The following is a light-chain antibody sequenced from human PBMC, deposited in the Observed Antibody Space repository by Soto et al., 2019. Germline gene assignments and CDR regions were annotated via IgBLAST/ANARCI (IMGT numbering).Light chain of an antibody. CDR2: IAS. Sequence: DIQMTQSPSSLSACVANRVTITCRASQTISNYLNWYQKKPGRAPKLLIYIASTLQSGVPSRFSGSYSGTEFTLTITSLQPEDFATYYCQQVNSYPITFGQGTRLEI. CDR3: QQVNSYPIT. J-gene: IGKJ5*01. V-gene: IGKV1-9*01. CDR1: QTISNY.